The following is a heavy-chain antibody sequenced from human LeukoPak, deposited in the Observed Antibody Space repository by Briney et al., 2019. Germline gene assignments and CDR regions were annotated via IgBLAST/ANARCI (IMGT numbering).Heavy chain of an antibody. CDR1: GYTFTGYY. CDR2: INPNSGGT. CDR3: AKDPNGDYIGTFDI. J-gene: IGHJ3*02. D-gene: IGHD4-17*01. Sequence: AASVKVSCKASGYTFTGYYMHWVRQAPGQGLEWMGWINPNSGGTNYAQKFQGRVTMTRDTSISTAYMELSRLRSDDTAVYYCAKDPNGDYIGTFDIWGQGTMVTVSS. V-gene: IGHV1-2*02.